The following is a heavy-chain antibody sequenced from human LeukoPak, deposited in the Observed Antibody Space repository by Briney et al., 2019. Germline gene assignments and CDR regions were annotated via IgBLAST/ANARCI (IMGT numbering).Heavy chain of an antibody. J-gene: IGHJ4*02. CDR1: GFSFRSHG. CDR2: ISFDGTNE. D-gene: IGHD1-1*01. CDR3: ARGARELDY. V-gene: IGHV3-30*03. Sequence: PGGSLRLSCAASGFSFRSHGMHWVRQAPGKGLEWMTLISFDGTNEDYADSVKGRFTISRDNSKNTIYLQMNSLTTEDTAVYYCARGARELDYWGRGTLVTVSS.